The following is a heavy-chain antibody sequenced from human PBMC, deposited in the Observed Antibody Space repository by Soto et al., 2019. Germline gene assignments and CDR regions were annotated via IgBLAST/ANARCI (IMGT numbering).Heavy chain of an antibody. J-gene: IGHJ6*02. CDR1: GGSMTSHY. Sequence: EALSLTCSVSGGSMTSHYWSLSRQPAGKGLEWIGRIYTSGGTNYNPSLKSRVTMSRDTSKKQISLKLSSVTAADTAVYYCARGAVAGVDYGMDVWGQGTTVTVSS. CDR3: ARGAVAGVDYGMDV. V-gene: IGHV4-4*07. D-gene: IGHD6-13*01. CDR2: IYTSGGT.